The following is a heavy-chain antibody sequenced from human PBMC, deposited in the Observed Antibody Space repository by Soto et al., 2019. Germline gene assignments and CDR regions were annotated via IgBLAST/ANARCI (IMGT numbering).Heavy chain of an antibody. Sequence: KSGPTLVNPTETLTLTCTVSGFSLSNARMGVSWIRQPPGKALEWLAHIFSNDEKSYSTSLKSRLTISKDTSKSQVVLTMTNMDPVDTATYYCARIRGTIGGALWFGELPPNYYYGMDVWGQGTTVTVSS. CDR1: GFSLSNARMG. V-gene: IGHV2-26*01. D-gene: IGHD3-10*01. J-gene: IGHJ6*02. CDR2: IFSNDEK. CDR3: ARIRGTIGGALWFGELPPNYYYGMDV.